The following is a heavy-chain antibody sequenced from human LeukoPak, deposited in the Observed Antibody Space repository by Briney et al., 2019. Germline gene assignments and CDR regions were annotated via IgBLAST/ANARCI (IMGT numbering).Heavy chain of an antibody. CDR2: ISGSGGST. V-gene: IGHV3-23*01. Sequence: SGGSLRLSCAASGFTFSSYAMSWVRQAPGKGLEWVSAISGSGGSTYYADSVKGRFTISRDNSKNTLYLQMNSLRAEDTAVYYCAKGTTPAFEALHYWGQGTLVTVSS. D-gene: IGHD1-1*01. CDR3: AKGTTPAFEALHY. J-gene: IGHJ4*02. CDR1: GFTFSSYA.